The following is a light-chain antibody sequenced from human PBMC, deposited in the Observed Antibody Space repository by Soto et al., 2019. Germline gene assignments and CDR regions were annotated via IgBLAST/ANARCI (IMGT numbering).Light chain of an antibody. V-gene: IGLV2-14*01. CDR3: SSYTSSGTYV. Sequence: QSALTQPASVSGSPGQSITISCTGTSSDVGGYAFVSWYQQHPDNAPKLIIYDVSDRPSGESSRFSGSKSANTASLTISGRQAEYEADYYCSSYTSSGTYVFGTGTKLTVL. J-gene: IGLJ1*01. CDR2: DVS. CDR1: SSDVGGYAF.